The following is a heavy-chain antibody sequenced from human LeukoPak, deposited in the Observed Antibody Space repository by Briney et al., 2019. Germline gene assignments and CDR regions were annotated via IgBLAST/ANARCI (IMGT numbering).Heavy chain of an antibody. D-gene: IGHD1-26*01. CDR1: GFSFSTYG. J-gene: IGHJ4*02. CDR2: IHYDGTKQ. V-gene: IGHV3-30*02. Sequence: PGGSLRLSCAASGFSFSTYGMHWVRQAPDRGLEWVAFIHYDGTKQFYADSVKGRFIISRDNSKNTLYLQMNSLRVEDTSVYYCARDKRKGIVGSTKSYFDYWGQGTLVTVSS. CDR3: ARDKRKGIVGSTKSYFDY.